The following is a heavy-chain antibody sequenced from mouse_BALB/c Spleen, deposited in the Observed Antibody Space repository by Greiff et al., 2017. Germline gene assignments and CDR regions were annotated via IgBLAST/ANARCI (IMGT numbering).Heavy chain of an antibody. CDR3: TRDEGY. D-gene: IGHD3-3*01. V-gene: IGHV5-6-4*01. CDR1: GFTFSSYT. Sequence: EVMLVESGGGLVKPGGSLKLSCAASGFTFSSYTMSWVRQTPEKRLEWVATISSGGSYTYYPDSVKGRFTISRDNAKNTLYLQMSSLKSEDTAMYYCTRDEGYWGQGTLVTVSA. CDR2: ISSGGSYT. J-gene: IGHJ3*01.